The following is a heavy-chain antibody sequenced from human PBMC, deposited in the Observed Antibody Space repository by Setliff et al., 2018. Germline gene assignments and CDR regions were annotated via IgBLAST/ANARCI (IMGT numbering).Heavy chain of an antibody. V-gene: IGHV4-61*02. Sequence: SETLSLTCTASGGSITSGSFYWSWIRQPAGKKLEWIGRIHASGSPDYNPSFKSRVTISRDTSTNQFSLKLGSVTAADTAVYYCARERYFDWFFEDWGHGTLVTVSS. CDR3: ARERYFDWFFED. CDR2: IHASGSP. D-gene: IGHD3-9*01. CDR1: GGSITSGSFY. J-gene: IGHJ4*01.